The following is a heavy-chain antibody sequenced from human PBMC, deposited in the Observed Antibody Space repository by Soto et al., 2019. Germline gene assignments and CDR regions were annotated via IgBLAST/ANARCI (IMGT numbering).Heavy chain of an antibody. CDR3: ARVATVTTIDY. J-gene: IGHJ4*02. CDR2: IYHSGST. V-gene: IGHV4-30-2*01. Sequence: WSWIRQPPGKGLEWIGYIYHSGSTYYNPSLKSRVTISVDRSKNQFSLKLSSVTAADTAVYYCARVATVTTIDYWGQGTLVTVSS. D-gene: IGHD4-17*01.